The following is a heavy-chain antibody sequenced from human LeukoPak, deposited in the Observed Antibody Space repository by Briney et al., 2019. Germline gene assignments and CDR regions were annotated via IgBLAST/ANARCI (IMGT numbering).Heavy chain of an antibody. V-gene: IGHV1-2*02. CDR3: ARGTPDIVVVPADIDY. CDR2: INPNSGGT. Sequence: ASVKVSCKASGYTFTSYYMHWVRQAPGQGLEWMGWINPNSGGTNYAQNFQGRVTMTRDTSISTAYMELSRLRSDDTAVYYCARGTPDIVVVPADIDYWGQGTLVTVSS. CDR1: GYTFTSYY. D-gene: IGHD2-2*01. J-gene: IGHJ4*02.